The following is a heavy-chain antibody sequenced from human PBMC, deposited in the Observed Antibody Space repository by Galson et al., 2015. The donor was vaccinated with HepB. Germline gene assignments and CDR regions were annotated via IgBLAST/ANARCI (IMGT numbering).Heavy chain of an antibody. CDR1: GYTFTGYY. J-gene: IGHJ4*02. Sequence: SVKVSCKASGYTFTGYYMHWVRQAPEQGLEWMGWINPNSGGTNFAQKFQGRVTMTRDTSISTAYMELSRLRSDDTAVYYCTRGPARNDYSDYDYWGQGTLVTVSS. CDR3: TRGPARNDYSDYDY. CDR2: INPNSGGT. V-gene: IGHV1-2*02. D-gene: IGHD4-11*01.